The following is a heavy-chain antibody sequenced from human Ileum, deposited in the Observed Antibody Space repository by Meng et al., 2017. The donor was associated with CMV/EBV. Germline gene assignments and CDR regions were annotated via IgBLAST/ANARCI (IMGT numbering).Heavy chain of an antibody. D-gene: IGHD6-13*01. V-gene: IGHV4-30-4*08. CDR3: ARAKQAAENFDS. J-gene: IGHJ4*02. CDR1: GASISSGDYY. Sequence: QVKAAEEGPGLVKHSETLSLTCTVSGASISSGDYYWTWIRQPPGKGLEWIGYIYYTGATYYRPSLESRIVISSDTSKNHFSLTLTSVTAADTAVYFCARAKQAAENFDSWGQGTLVTVSS. CDR2: IYYTGAT.